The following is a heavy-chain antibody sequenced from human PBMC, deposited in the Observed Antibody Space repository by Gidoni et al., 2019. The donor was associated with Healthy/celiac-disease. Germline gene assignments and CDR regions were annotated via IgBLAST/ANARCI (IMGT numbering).Heavy chain of an antibody. V-gene: IGHV1-69*06. CDR2: IIPIFGTA. J-gene: IGHJ4*02. Sequence: QVQLVQSGAEVKKPGSSVKVSCQASGGTFSSYAISWVRQAPGQGLEWMGGIIPIFGTANYAQKFQGRVTITADKSTSTAYMDLSSLRSEDTAVYYCARAGWGGGYYFDYWGQGTLVTVSS. CDR3: ARAGWGGGYYFDY. CDR1: GGTFSSYA. D-gene: IGHD3-16*01.